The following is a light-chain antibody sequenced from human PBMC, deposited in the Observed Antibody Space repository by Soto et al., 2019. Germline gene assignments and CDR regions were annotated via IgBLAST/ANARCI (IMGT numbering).Light chain of an antibody. V-gene: IGKV1-9*01. J-gene: IGKJ4*01. CDR2: GAS. Sequence: DIQLTQSPSFLSASVGDRVTISCRASQHISDYLARYQQKPGKAPKLLIYGASTLQSGVQSRFRGSASGTEFTLCIISLQPEDFASYSCQQFNAYPLTFGGGTKLQIK. CDR3: QQFNAYPLT. CDR1: QHISDY.